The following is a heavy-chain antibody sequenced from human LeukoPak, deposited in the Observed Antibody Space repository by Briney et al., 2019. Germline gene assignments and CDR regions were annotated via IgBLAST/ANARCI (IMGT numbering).Heavy chain of an antibody. J-gene: IGHJ1*01. V-gene: IGHV4-31*03. CDR2: IYYSGST. CDR3: ARDSLVGYYGSGSYSPPQH. D-gene: IGHD3-10*01. Sequence: PSQTLSLTCTVSGGSISSGGYYWSWIRQHPGKGLEWIGYIYYSGSTYYNPSLKSRVTISVDTSKNQCSLKLSSVTAADTAVYYCARDSLVGYYGSGSYSPPQHWGQGTLVTVSS. CDR1: GGSISSGGYY.